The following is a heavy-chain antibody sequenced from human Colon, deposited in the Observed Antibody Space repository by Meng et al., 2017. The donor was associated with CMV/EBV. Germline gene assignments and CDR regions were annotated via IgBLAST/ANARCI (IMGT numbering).Heavy chain of an antibody. CDR3: ASEVTMVRGLTVMSYFDS. Sequence: MSWVRPAPGQGLEWMVWINTNTGNPTYAQGFTGRHVFSLDTSVSTAYLEISSLKAEDTAVYYCASEVTMVRGLTVMSYFDSWGQGTLVTVSS. CDR2: INTNTGNP. D-gene: IGHD3-10*01. V-gene: IGHV7-4-1*02. J-gene: IGHJ4*02.